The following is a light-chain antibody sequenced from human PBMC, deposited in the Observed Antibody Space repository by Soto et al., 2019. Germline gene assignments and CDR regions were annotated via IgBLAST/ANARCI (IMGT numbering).Light chain of an antibody. CDR2: GTS. Sequence: EIGVCQSVATLSVSPGERATLSCRVSQSVSSDLAWYHQKPGQAPRLLIYGTSSRATGIPDRFSGSGSGTDFTLTISRLEPEDFAVYYCQQRSNGPAWTFGQGTKVDIK. V-gene: IGKV3-11*01. J-gene: IGKJ1*01. CDR1: QSVSSD. CDR3: QQRSNGPAWT.